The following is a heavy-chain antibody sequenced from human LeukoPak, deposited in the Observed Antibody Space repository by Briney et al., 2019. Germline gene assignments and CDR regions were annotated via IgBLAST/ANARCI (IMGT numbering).Heavy chain of an antibody. Sequence: SETLSLTCTVSGGSISSSSYYRGWIRQPPGKGLEWIGSIYYSGSTYYNPSLKSRVTISVDTSKNQFSLKLSSVTAADTAVYYCARHFGVVVVITTAFDIWGQGTMVTVSS. CDR3: ARHFGVVVVITTAFDI. V-gene: IGHV4-39*01. J-gene: IGHJ3*02. CDR2: IYYSGST. CDR1: GGSISSSSYY. D-gene: IGHD3-22*01.